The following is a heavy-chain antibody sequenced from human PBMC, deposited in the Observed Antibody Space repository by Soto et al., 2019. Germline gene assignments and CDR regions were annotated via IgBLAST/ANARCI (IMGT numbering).Heavy chain of an antibody. CDR2: FDPEDGEI. J-gene: IGHJ4*02. CDR1: GHTLTEFS. V-gene: IGHV1-24*01. Sequence: QVHLVQSGAEVKKPGASVKVSCKVSGHTLTEFSMHWVRQAPGKGLEWMGGFDPEDGEIMYAQKFQGRVTMTEDTSTDSADMELSSLRSEDTAVYYCAAGGTRWLHSPFDYWGQGTLVTVSS. CDR3: AAGGTRWLHSPFDY. D-gene: IGHD1-1*01.